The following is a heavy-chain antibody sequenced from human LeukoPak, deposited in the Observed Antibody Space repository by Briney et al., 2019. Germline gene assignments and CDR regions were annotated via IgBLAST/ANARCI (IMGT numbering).Heavy chain of an antibody. CDR2: IYYSGST. CDR1: GGFISSSSYY. J-gene: IGHJ4*02. CDR3: AGKRGYYSDY. Sequence: PSETLSLTCTVSGGFISSSSYYWDWIRQPPGKGLEWIGSIYYSGSTNYNPSLKSRVAISVDTSKNQFSLKLSSVTAADTAVFYCAGKRGYYSDYWGQGTLVTVSS. V-gene: IGHV4-39*01. D-gene: IGHD3-16*01.